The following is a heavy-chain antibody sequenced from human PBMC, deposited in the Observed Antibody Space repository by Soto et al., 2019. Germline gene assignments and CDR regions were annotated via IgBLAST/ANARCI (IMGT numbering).Heavy chain of an antibody. D-gene: IGHD4-17*01. V-gene: IGHV4-30-2*01. CDR2: IYHSGST. CDR3: ARGSSVTSFDY. Sequence: SETLSLTCAVSGGSISSGGYSWSWIRQPPGKGLEWIGYIYHSGSTYYNPSLKSRVTISVERSKNQFSLKLSSVTSADTAVYYCARGSSVTSFDYWGQGTLLTLSS. J-gene: IGHJ4*02. CDR1: GGSISSGGYS.